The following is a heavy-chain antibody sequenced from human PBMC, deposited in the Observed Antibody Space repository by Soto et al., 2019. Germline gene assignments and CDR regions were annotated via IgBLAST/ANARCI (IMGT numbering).Heavy chain of an antibody. V-gene: IGHV1-69*01. CDR2: IIPLFGTP. CDR1: GATFSTTG. D-gene: IGHD2-21*02. J-gene: IGHJ5*01. Sequence: QVQLVQSGAEVRKPGSSLRVSCKSSGATFSTTGISWVRQAPGQGLEWMGGIIPLFGTPKYARKFQGRVSITADESDHPVYLELNSLRPGDAAVYYCARASPVICGGDPCYRLDSSFDSWGQGSLVIVSS. CDR3: ARASPVICGGDPCYRLDSSFDS.